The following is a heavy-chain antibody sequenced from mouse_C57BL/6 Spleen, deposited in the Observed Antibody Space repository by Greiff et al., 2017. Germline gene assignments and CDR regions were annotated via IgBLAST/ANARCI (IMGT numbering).Heavy chain of an antibody. Sequence: QVQLQQPGAELVKPGASVKLSCKASGYTFTSYWMHWVKQRPGQGLEWIGMIHPNSGSTNYNEKFKSKATLTVDKSSSTAYMQLSSLTSEDSAVYYCARDDYEGFYDAMDYWGQGTSVTVSS. J-gene: IGHJ4*01. CDR2: IHPNSGST. CDR1: GYTFTSYW. CDR3: ARDDYEGFYDAMDY. V-gene: IGHV1-64*01. D-gene: IGHD2-4*01.